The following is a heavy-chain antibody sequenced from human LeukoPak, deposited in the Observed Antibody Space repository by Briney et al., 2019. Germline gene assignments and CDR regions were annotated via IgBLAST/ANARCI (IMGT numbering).Heavy chain of an antibody. Sequence: SETLSLTCTVSGGSISSGGYYWSWIRQHPGKGLEWIGYIYYSGSTYYNPSLKSRVTISVDTSKYQFSLKLSSVTAANTAVYYRAGARVTAAAQVNWFDPWGQGTLVTVSS. V-gene: IGHV4-31*03. D-gene: IGHD6-13*01. J-gene: IGHJ5*02. CDR2: IYYSGST. CDR1: GGSISSGGYY. CDR3: AGARVTAAAQVNWFDP.